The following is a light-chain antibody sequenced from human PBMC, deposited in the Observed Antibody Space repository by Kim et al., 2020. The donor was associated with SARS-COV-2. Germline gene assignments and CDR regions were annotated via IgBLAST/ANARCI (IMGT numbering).Light chain of an antibody. V-gene: IGKV1-33*01. Sequence: DIQMTQSPSFLSASVGDRVTITCQASQDISYYLNWYQQKPGKAPKLLVYDVSKLETGVPSRFSGSGSGTHFTFTISSLQPEDIATYYCQQYGSRPPNIFGQGTKLEI. CDR2: DVS. CDR1: QDISYY. J-gene: IGKJ2*01. CDR3: QQYGSRPPNI.